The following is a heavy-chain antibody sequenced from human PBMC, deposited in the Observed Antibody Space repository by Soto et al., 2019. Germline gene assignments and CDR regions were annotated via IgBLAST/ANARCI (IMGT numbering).Heavy chain of an antibody. D-gene: IGHD2-15*01. CDR3: ARSTYCSGGSCYLTFFDY. Sequence: SETLSLTCTISGDSISSSSYYWGWIRQPPGKGLEWIGNIYYSGSTYYNASLKSRVTIFEDTSKNQLSLKLSSVTAADTAVYYCARSTYCSGGSCYLTFFDYWGQGTLVTVSS. CDR2: IYYSGST. V-gene: IGHV4-39*07. J-gene: IGHJ4*02. CDR1: GDSISSSSYY.